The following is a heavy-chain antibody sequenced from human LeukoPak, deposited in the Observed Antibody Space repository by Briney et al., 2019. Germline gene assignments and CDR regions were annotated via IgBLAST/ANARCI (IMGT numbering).Heavy chain of an antibody. D-gene: IGHD6-13*01. CDR1: GFTFSSYA. Sequence: HPGRSLRLSCAASGFTFSSYAMHWVRQAPGKGLEWVAVISYDGSNKYYADSVKGRFTISRDNSKNTLYLQMNSLRAEDTAVYYCARREGSSPFDYWGQGTLVTVSS. CDR3: ARREGSSPFDY. J-gene: IGHJ4*02. CDR2: ISYDGSNK. V-gene: IGHV3-30-3*01.